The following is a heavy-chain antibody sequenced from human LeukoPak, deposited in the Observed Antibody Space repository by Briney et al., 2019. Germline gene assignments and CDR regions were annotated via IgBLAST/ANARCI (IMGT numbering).Heavy chain of an antibody. CDR2: IKQDGSGK. V-gene: IGHV3-7*01. Sequence: GGSLRLSCAASGFTFSSYWMSWVRQAPGKGLEWVANIKQDGSGKYYVDSVKGRFTISRDNAKNSLYLQMNSLRAEDTAVYYCARDIRTMVRGAPSYFDYWGQGTLVTVSS. CDR3: ARDIRTMVRGAPSYFDY. J-gene: IGHJ4*02. D-gene: IGHD3-10*01. CDR1: GFTFSSYW.